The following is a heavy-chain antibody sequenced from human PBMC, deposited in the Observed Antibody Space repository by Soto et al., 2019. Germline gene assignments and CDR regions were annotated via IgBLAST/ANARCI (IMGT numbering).Heavy chain of an antibody. CDR2: IFPGDSDT. V-gene: IGHV5-51*01. Sequence: GESLTISSKGSGYTFADYWISLVRQMPGKGLEWMGMIFPGDSDTKNSPSLQGQITMSVDKSDSSAYLQWRSLKASDTAMYYCAAGYTTGLDAFDIWGQGTMVTVSS. CDR3: AAGYTTGLDAFDI. D-gene: IGHD6-13*01. J-gene: IGHJ3*02. CDR1: GYTFADYW.